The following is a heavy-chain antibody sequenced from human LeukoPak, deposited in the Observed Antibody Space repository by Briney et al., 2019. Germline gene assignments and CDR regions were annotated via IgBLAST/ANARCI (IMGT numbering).Heavy chain of an antibody. D-gene: IGHD3-10*01. CDR3: ATPKGSGVRGIQYYFDY. V-gene: IGHV3-30-3*01. J-gene: IGHJ4*02. CDR2: ISYDGSNK. Sequence: GRSLRLSCAASGFTFSSYAMHWVRQAPGKGLEWVAVISYDGSNKYYADSVKGRFTISRDNSKNTLYLQMNSLRAEDTAVYYCATPKGSGVRGIQYYFDYWGQGTLVTVSS. CDR1: GFTFSSYA.